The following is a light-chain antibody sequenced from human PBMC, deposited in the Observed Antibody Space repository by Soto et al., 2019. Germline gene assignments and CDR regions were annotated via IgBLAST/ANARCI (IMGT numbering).Light chain of an antibody. V-gene: IGLV2-23*02. CDR2: QVS. Sequence: QCARTQPASGSGAAVHSTSISCTGTSSDVGSYNLVSWYQQHPGKAPKLMIYQVSKRPSGVSNRFSGSKSGNTASLTISGLQAEDEADYYCCSYAGSSTFYVFGTGTKVTVL. CDR1: SSDVGSYNL. J-gene: IGLJ1*01. CDR3: CSYAGSSTFYV.